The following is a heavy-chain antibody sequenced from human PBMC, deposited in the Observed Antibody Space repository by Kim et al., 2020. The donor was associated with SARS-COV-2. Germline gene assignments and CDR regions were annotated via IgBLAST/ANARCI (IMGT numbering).Heavy chain of an antibody. V-gene: IGHV4-34*01. J-gene: IGHJ4*02. CDR3: ARDSITMVRGLNG. D-gene: IGHD3-10*01. Sequence: SETLSLTCAVYGGSFSGYYWSWIRQPPGKGLEWIGEINHSGSTNYNPSLKSRVTISVDTSKNQFSLKLSSVTAADTAVYYCARDSITMVRGLNGWGQGTLVTVSS. CDR2: INHSGST. CDR1: GGSFSGYY.